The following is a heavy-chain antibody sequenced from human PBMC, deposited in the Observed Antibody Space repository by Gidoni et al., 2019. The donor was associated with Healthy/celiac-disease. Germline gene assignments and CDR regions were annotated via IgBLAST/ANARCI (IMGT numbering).Heavy chain of an antibody. CDR1: GFPFSVLF. CDR2: ISSSSSYT. V-gene: IGHV3-11*06. Sequence: QVQLVESGGGFVKPGGSLRLSCASPGFPFSVLFMSWIRHAPGQGLEWVSYISSSSSYTNYADSVKGRLTIYRDNAKNSLYLQMKGLRAEDTAVYYCARVGGGSCSGGSCYFYYFDYWGQGTLVTVSS. J-gene: IGHJ4*02. CDR3: ARVGGGSCSGGSCYFYYFDY. D-gene: IGHD2-15*01.